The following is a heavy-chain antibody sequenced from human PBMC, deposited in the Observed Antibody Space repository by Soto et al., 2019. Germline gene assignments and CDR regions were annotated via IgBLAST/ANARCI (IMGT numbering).Heavy chain of an antibody. CDR1: GFTFTNYW. CDR3: TTTFEK. V-gene: IGHV3-74*01. J-gene: IGHJ3*02. CDR2: VDADGSGT. Sequence: GWSLRLSCAASGFTFTNYWMHWVRQVPGKGLIWVARVDADGSGTSYADSVKGRFSTSRDNAKSTVYLQMNSLRVEDTAIYYCTTTFEKWGQGTTVTVSS.